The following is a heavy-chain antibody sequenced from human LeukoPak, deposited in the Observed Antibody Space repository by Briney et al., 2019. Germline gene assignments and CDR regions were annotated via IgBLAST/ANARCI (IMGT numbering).Heavy chain of an antibody. CDR1: GFTFRSYA. V-gene: IGHV3-30*04. D-gene: IGHD5-24*01. J-gene: IGHJ4*02. CDR2: ISYDGSVK. CDR3: ARDFSERYSLDY. Sequence: GRSLRLSCAAPGFTFRSYAMHWVRQAPGKGLEWVSFISYDGSVKYYADSVKGRFTISRDNSKNTVCLQMISLRAEDTAVYYCARDFSERYSLDYWGQGTVVTVSS.